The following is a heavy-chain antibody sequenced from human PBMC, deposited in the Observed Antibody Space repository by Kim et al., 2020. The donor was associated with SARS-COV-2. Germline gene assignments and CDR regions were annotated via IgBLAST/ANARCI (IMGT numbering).Heavy chain of an antibody. J-gene: IGHJ4*02. Sequence: SCGTISSAYPLKGRFTITRTNAKNQLYLQMNSLRDEDTAVYYCARGLTDWGQGTLVTVSS. CDR3: ARGLTD. V-gene: IGHV3-48*02. D-gene: IGHD3-16*01. CDR2: SCGTI.